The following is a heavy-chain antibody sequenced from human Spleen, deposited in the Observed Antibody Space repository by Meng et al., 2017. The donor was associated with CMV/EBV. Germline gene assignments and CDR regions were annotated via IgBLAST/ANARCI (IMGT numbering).Heavy chain of an antibody. CDR1: GYTFTGYA. J-gene: IGHJ5*02. D-gene: IGHD6-19*01. V-gene: IGHV1-2*06. CDR3: ARIQWLDSWFDP. Sequence: CKASGYTFTGYAVHWVRQAPGQGLEWMGRINPDSGGASYAQKFQGRVTMTRDTSISTAYMELRRLTFDDTAVYYCARIQWLDSWFDPWGQGTLVTVSS. CDR2: INPDSGGA.